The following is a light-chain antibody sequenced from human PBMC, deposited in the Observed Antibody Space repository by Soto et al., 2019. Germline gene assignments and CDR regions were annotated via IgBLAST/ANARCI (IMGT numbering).Light chain of an antibody. CDR2: DII. Sequence: QSVLTQPASVSGSPGQSITISCTGNSSDIGAFTSVSWYQQHPGKAPKLIIYDIIHRPSGVSDRFSGSKSVNTASLTVSGLQPEDEANYYCSSYSRTTTLVVFGGGTKLTVL. J-gene: IGLJ2*01. V-gene: IGLV2-14*03. CDR3: SSYSRTTTLVV. CDR1: SSDIGAFTS.